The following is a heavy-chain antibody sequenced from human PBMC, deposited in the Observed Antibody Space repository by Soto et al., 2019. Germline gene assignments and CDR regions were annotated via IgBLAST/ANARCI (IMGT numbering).Heavy chain of an antibody. Sequence: SETLSLTCTVSGGSISSSSYYWGWIRQPPGKGLEWIGSIYYSGSTYYNPSLKSRVTISVDTSKNQFSLKLSSVTAADTAVYYCARHGGDSLAKQFDYWGQGTLVTVSS. V-gene: IGHV4-39*01. CDR2: IYYSGST. CDR3: ARHGGDSLAKQFDY. J-gene: IGHJ4*02. CDR1: GGSISSSSYY. D-gene: IGHD2-21*02.